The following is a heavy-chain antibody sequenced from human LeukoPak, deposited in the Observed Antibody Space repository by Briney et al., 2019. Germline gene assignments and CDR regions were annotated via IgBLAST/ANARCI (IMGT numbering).Heavy chain of an antibody. V-gene: IGHV3-11*04. Sequence: GGSLRLSCAASGFTFSDYYMSWIRQAPGKGLEWVSYISSSGSTIYYADSVKGRFTISRDNAKNSLYLQMNSLRAEDTAVYYCARDFLRGADFWSGYSIPNWFDPWGQGTLVTVSS. CDR1: GFTFSDYY. J-gene: IGHJ5*02. D-gene: IGHD3-3*01. CDR2: ISSSGSTI. CDR3: ARDFLRGADFWSGYSIPNWFDP.